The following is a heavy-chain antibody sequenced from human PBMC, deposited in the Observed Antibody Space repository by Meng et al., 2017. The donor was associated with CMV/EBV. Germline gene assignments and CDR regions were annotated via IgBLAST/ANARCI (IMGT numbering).Heavy chain of an antibody. J-gene: IGHJ6*02. CDR2: IYYSGST. CDR3: ARDVGGDYRNDYYYYHGMDV. D-gene: IGHD4-17*01. V-gene: IGHV4-39*07. Sequence: SETLSLTCTVSGCSISSSSYYWVWIRPPPGKGLEWIGSIYYSGSTYSNPSLKSRVTISVDTSKNQYSLKQSSVTAADTAVYYCARDVGGDYRNDYYYYHGMDVWGQGTTVTVSS. CDR1: GCSISSSSYY.